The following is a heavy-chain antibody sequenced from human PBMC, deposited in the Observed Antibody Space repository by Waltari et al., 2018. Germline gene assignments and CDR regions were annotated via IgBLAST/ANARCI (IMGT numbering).Heavy chain of an antibody. J-gene: IGHJ4*02. CDR2: ISYDGNNK. V-gene: IGHV3-30*18. CDR3: AKSQIGGGGFDY. CDR1: GFTFSSYG. D-gene: IGHD3-16*01. Sequence: QVQLVESVGGVVQPVRSMRLSCSASGFTFSSYGMHGVRQAPGKGMEWVAVISYDGNNKYYVDSVKGRFTISRDNSKNTLYLQMNSLRAEDTAVYYCAKSQIGGGGFDYWGQGTLVTVSS.